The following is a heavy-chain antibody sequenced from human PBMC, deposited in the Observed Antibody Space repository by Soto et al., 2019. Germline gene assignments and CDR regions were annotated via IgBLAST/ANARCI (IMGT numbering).Heavy chain of an antibody. V-gene: IGHV3-15*07. CDR3: TTPRNSGSYLYYYYYYGMDV. Sequence: GGSLRLSCAASGFTFSNAWMNWVRQAPGKGLEWVGRIKSKTDGGTTDYAAPVKGRFTISRDDSKNTLYLQMNSLKTEDTAVYYCTTPRNSGSYLYYYYYYGMDVWGQGTTVTVSS. CDR1: GFTFSNAW. CDR2: IKSKTDGGTT. D-gene: IGHD1-26*01. J-gene: IGHJ6*02.